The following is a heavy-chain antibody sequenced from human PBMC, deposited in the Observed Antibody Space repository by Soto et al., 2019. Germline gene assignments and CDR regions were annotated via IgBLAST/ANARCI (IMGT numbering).Heavy chain of an antibody. CDR3: ATYCSSTSCYKSAVDNN. CDR1: GYRFTNYW. V-gene: IGHV5-51*01. D-gene: IGHD2-2*02. CDR2: IYPGDSET. J-gene: IGHJ4*02. Sequence: RGESLKISCKGSGYRFTNYWIGWVRQMPGKGLEWMGIIYPGDSETRYSPSFQGQVTISADKSISTAYLQWSSLKTSDTAMYYCATYCSSTSCYKSAVDNNWGQGTLVTVSS.